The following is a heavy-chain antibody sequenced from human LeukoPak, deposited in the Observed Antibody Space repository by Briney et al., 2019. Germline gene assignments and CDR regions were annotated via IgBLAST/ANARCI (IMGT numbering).Heavy chain of an antibody. CDR3: ARLGPIAAASLDY. CDR2: ISSSGSTI. J-gene: IGHJ4*02. CDR1: GFTFSDYY. D-gene: IGHD6-13*01. V-gene: IGHV3-11*01. Sequence: NPGGSLRLSCAASGFTFSDYYMSRIRQAPGKGLEWVSYISSSGSTIYYADSVKGRLTISRDNAKNSLYLQMNSLRAEDTAVYYCARLGPIAAASLDYWGQGTLVTVSS.